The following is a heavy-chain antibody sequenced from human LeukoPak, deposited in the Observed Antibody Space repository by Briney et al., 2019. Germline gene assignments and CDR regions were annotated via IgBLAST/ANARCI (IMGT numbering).Heavy chain of an antibody. CDR2: ISGSGGIT. CDR1: GFTFSSYA. D-gene: IGHD3-10*01. CDR3: AKAPYNSGTYYIYYFDS. V-gene: IGHV3-23*01. Sequence: GGSLRLSCAASGFTFSSYAISWVRQAPGKGLDWVSAISGSGGITYYADSVKGRFTISRDNSKNTLYLQMNSLRAEDTAVYYCAKAPYNSGTYYIYYFDSWGQGTLVTVSS. J-gene: IGHJ4*02.